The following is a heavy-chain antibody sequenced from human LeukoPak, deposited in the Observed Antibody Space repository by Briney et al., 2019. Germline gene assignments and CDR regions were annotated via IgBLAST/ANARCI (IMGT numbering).Heavy chain of an antibody. CDR1: GFTFSSYG. V-gene: IGHV3-21*04. J-gene: IGHJ4*02. CDR3: AKDLYSSSSDYFDY. D-gene: IGHD6-6*01. CDR2: ISSSSSYI. Sequence: GGSLRLSCAASGFTFSSYGMNWVRQAPGKGLEWVSSISSSSSYIYYADSVKGRFTISRDNAKNSLYLQMNSLRAEDTAVYYCAKDLYSSSSDYFDYWGQGTLVTVSS.